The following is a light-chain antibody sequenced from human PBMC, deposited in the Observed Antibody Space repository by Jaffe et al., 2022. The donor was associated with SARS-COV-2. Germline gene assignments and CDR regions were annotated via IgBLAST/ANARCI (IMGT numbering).Light chain of an antibody. CDR3: QQHYTTPLT. CDR2: WAS. CDR1: QSVLYSSNNKNY. Sequence: DIVMTQSPDSLAVSLGERATINCKSSQSVLYSSNNKNYLVWYQQKPGQPPKLLIHWASTREFGVPDRFSGSGSGTDFTLTISSLQAEDVAIYYCQQHYTTPLTFGGGTKVEIK. V-gene: IGKV4-1*01. J-gene: IGKJ4*01.